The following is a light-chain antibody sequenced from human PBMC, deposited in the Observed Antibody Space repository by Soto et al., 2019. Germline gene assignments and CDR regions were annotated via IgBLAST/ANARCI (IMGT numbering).Light chain of an antibody. V-gene: IGKV3-15*01. Sequence: IGMTKSAATLSVSPGARATPSCRASQSVSSILGWYQQKPGQASRLLIYDASTRATGIPASFSGSGSGTEFTLTISSLQSEDFAVYYCQQYYDWPITFGQGTLLEI. CDR2: DAS. CDR3: QQYYDWPIT. J-gene: IGKJ5*01. CDR1: QSVSSI.